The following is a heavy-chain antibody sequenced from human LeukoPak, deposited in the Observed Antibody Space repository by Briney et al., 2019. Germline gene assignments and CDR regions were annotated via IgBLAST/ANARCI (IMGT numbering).Heavy chain of an antibody. D-gene: IGHD3-3*01. Sequence: ASVKVSCKASGYNLTNYYIHWVRQAPGQGLEWMGISNPNGGSTSYAQQFQGRVTMTRDTSTSTVYMELTSLRSEDTALYYCARLTRSGTAFDIWGQGTMVTVSS. CDR1: GYNLTNYY. J-gene: IGHJ3*02. CDR3: ARLTRSGTAFDI. V-gene: IGHV1-46*01. CDR2: SNPNGGST.